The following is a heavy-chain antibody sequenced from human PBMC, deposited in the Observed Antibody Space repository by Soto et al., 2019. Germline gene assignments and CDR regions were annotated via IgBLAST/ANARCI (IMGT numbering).Heavy chain of an antibody. V-gene: IGHV1-69*13. J-gene: IGHJ5*02. CDR3: AKASGRSWYNWFDP. D-gene: IGHD6-13*01. CDR1: GGNFTSYA. Sequence: SVKVSFKASGGNFTSYAISWVRQAPGQGLEFMGGIVPLFGTTNYAHKFRGRVTITADESTSTVYMELSSLTSEDTAVYYCAKASGRSWYNWFDPWGQGTLVTVSS. CDR2: IVPLFGTT.